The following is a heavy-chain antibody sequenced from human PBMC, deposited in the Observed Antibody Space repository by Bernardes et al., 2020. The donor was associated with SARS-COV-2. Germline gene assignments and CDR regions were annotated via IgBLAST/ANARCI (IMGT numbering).Heavy chain of an antibody. Sequence: GASLKISCKGSGYSFTSYWIGWVRHMPGKGLEWMGIIYPGDSDTRYSPSFQGQVTISVDKSISTAYMQWSSLKASDTAMYYCAILDMTTGNTELAFNIWGQGTMVTVSS. CDR1: GYSFTSYW. CDR3: AILDMTTGNTELAFNI. CDR2: IYPGDSDT. V-gene: IGHV5-51*01. J-gene: IGHJ3*02. D-gene: IGHD3-10*01.